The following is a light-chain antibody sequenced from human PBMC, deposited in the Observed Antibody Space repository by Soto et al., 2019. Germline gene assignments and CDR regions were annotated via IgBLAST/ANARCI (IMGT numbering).Light chain of an antibody. J-gene: IGKJ1*01. Sequence: EIVMTQSPATLSVSTGERANLSCRVSQSVSSNLAWYQQKPGQSPGLLIYGASTRATGIPSSFSGSGSGTEFTLTISSLQSEDFAVYYCQQYNNWPPVTFGQGTKVDI. CDR2: GAS. CDR1: QSVSSN. CDR3: QQYNNWPPVT. V-gene: IGKV3-15*01.